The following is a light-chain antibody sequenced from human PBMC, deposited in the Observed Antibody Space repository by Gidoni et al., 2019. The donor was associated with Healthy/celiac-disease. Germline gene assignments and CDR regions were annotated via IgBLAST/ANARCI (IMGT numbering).Light chain of an antibody. CDR1: SSNIGAGFD. Sequence: QPVLTHPPSVSVAPGQTVTISCTRSSSNIGAGFDVHWYQQLPGTAPKLLIYNNNNRPSGVPDRFSGSKSGTSASLAITGLQAEDEADYYCQSYDSSLSAVVFGGGTKLTVL. J-gene: IGLJ2*01. CDR2: NNN. V-gene: IGLV1-40*01. CDR3: QSYDSSLSAVV.